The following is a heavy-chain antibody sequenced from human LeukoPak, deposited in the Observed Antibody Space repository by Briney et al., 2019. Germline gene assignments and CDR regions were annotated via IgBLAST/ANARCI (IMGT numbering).Heavy chain of an antibody. D-gene: IGHD3-9*01. CDR2: IYYSGST. J-gene: IGHJ5*02. CDR3: ARRPSRTYFDLNNWFDP. CDR1: GGSISSSSYY. V-gene: IGHV4-39*01. Sequence: SETLSLTCTVSGGSISSSSYYWGWIRQPPGKGLEWVGSIYYSGSTYYNPSLKSRVTISVDTSKNQFSLKLSSVTAADTAVYYCARRPSRTYFDLNNWFDPWGQGTLVTVSS.